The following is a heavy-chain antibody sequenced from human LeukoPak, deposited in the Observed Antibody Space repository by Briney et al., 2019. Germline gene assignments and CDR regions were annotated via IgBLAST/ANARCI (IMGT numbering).Heavy chain of an antibody. V-gene: IGHV3-21*04. CDR2: ISSSSSYI. CDR1: GFTFSSYS. D-gene: IGHD2-15*01. J-gene: IGHJ4*02. CDR3: ARRAGSYSHSYDY. Sequence: GGSLRLSCAASGFTFSSYSMNWVRQAPGKGLEWLSSISSSSSYIYYADSVKGRFTISRDNAKNSLYLQMNSLRAEDTAVYYCARRAGSYSHSYDYWGQGTLVTVSS.